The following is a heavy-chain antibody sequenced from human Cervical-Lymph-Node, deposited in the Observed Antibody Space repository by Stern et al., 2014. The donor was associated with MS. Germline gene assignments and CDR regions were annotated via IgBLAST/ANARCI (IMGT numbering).Heavy chain of an antibody. Sequence: QVQLVQSGAEVKKPGASVKVSCKVSGYTLTELAMKWVRQAPGKVLEWIAVFDPEDGKTSYAQKFQVRIALTEDTSTDSADMELSRLASKVTAVYYCVTFTGDPWGQGTLVTVSS. CDR2: FDPEDGKT. J-gene: IGHJ5*02. CDR3: VTFTGDP. CDR1: GYTLTELA. V-gene: IGHV1-24*01. D-gene: IGHD1-14*01.